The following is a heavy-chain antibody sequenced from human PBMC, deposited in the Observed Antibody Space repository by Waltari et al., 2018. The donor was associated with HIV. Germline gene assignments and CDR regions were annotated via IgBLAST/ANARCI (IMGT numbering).Heavy chain of an antibody. CDR3: TGDTFGNDDF. CDR1: GFTFSRYW. Sequence: EVRLVESGGGLCPPWGPLRRSCAGSGFTFSRYWMHWVRQTPGKGLEWVSRIKPDGTQTDYADSVKGRFTISRDNAKRTLHLQLNALSVEDTALYFCTGDTFGNDDFWGQGVLVTVSS. V-gene: IGHV3-74*01. J-gene: IGHJ4*02. CDR2: IKPDGTQT. D-gene: IGHD1-1*01.